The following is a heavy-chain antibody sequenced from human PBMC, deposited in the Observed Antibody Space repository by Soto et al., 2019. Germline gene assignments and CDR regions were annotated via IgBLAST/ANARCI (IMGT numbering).Heavy chain of an antibody. CDR2: ISGSGART. Sequence: GGSLRLSGAASGFTFSTYAMSWVRPAPGKGLEWVSAISGSGARTYYVDYVKGRFTISRDSSKNTVYIQMNSLTAGDTALYYCAKATATGGGAFDICGQGTMVTVSS. J-gene: IGHJ3*02. V-gene: IGHV3-23*01. CDR3: AKATATGGGAFDI. D-gene: IGHD2-8*02. CDR1: GFTFSTYA.